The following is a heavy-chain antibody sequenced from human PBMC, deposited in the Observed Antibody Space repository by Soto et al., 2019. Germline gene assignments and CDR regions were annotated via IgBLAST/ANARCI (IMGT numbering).Heavy chain of an antibody. CDR1: GFTFSSYA. Sequence: GGSLRLSCAASGFTFSSYAMHWVRQAPGKGLEWVAVISYDGSNKYYADSVKDRFTISRDNSKNTLYLQMNSLRAEDTAVYYCATYIKTTRENWFDPWGQGTLVTVSS. D-gene: IGHD4-4*01. CDR3: ATYIKTTRENWFDP. J-gene: IGHJ5*02. V-gene: IGHV3-30-3*01. CDR2: ISYDGSNK.